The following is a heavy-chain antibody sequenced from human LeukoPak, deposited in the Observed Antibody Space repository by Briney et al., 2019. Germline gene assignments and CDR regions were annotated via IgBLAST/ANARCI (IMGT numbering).Heavy chain of an antibody. CDR1: GFTFSDYY. CDR3: ARVPLGYCSGGSCYYFDY. J-gene: IGHJ4*02. CDR2: ISDSGSTI. V-gene: IGHV3-11*01. D-gene: IGHD2-15*01. Sequence: GGFLRLSCAASGFTFSDYYMSWIRQAPGKGLEWVSYISDSGSTIYYADSVKGRFTISRDNAKNSLYLQMNSLRAEDTAVYYCARVPLGYCSGGSCYYFDYWGQGTLVTVSS.